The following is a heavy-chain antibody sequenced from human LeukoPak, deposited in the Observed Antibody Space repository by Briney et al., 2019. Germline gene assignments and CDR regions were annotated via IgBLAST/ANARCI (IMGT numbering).Heavy chain of an antibody. D-gene: IGHD4-17*01. Sequence: ASVKVSCKASGYTFTSYGISWVRQAPGQGLEWMGWISAYNGNTNYAQKLQGRVTMTTDTSTSTAYMELSRLRSDDTAVYYCARTMTTVPIAILDYWGQGTLVTVSS. J-gene: IGHJ4*02. CDR2: ISAYNGNT. CDR1: GYTFTSYG. CDR3: ARTMTTVPIAILDY. V-gene: IGHV1-18*01.